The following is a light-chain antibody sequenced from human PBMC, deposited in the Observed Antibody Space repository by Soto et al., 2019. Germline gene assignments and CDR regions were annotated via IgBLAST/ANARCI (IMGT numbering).Light chain of an antibody. V-gene: IGKV1-5*01. CDR2: DAS. Sequence: DIQMTQSPSTLSASVGDRVTITCRASQSVGYWLAWYQQKPGKAPTFLVYDASNLHSGVPARFSGSGSGTDFTFTISSLQPEDIATYYCQQYDNLPLTFGGGTKVDIK. J-gene: IGKJ4*01. CDR1: QSVGYW. CDR3: QQYDNLPLT.